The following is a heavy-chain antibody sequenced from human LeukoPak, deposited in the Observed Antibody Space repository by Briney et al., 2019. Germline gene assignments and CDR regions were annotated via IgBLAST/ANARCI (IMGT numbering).Heavy chain of an antibody. Sequence: SETLSLTCTVSGGSISSYYWSWIRQPPGKGLEWIGYIYYSGSTNYNPSFKSRVTISVDTSKNQFSLKLSSVTAADTAVYYCASGAEAAMVYDYWGQGTLVTVSS. CDR2: IYYSGST. D-gene: IGHD5-18*01. V-gene: IGHV4-59*01. CDR1: GGSISSYY. J-gene: IGHJ4*02. CDR3: ASGAEAAMVYDY.